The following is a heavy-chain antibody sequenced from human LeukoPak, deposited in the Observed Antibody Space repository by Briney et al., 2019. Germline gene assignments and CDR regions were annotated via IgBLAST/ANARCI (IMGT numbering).Heavy chain of an antibody. Sequence: GGSLRLSCAASGFTVSSNYMSWVRQAPGKGLEWVSVIYSGGSTYYADSVKGRFTISRDNSKNTLYLQMNSLRAEDTAVYYCARDPTINDAFDIWGQGTMVTVSS. CDR2: IYSGGST. CDR1: GFTVSSNY. D-gene: IGHD3-10*01. J-gene: IGHJ3*02. V-gene: IGHV3-53*01. CDR3: ARDPTINDAFDI.